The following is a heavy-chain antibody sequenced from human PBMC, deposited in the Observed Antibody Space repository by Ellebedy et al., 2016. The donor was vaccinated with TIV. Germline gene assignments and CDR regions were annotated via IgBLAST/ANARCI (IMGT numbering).Heavy chain of an antibody. Sequence: SETLSLTCTVSGGSISSYYWSWIRQPAGKGLEWIGRIYTSGSTNYNPSRKSRVTMSVDTSKNQFSLKLSAVTAADTAVYYCARDGPGYCSGGSCYDYWGQGTLVTVSS. CDR2: IYTSGST. D-gene: IGHD2-15*01. V-gene: IGHV4-4*07. CDR1: GGSISSYY. J-gene: IGHJ4*02. CDR3: ARDGPGYCSGGSCYDY.